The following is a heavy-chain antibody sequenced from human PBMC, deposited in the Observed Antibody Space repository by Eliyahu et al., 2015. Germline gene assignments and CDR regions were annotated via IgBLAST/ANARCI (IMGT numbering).Heavy chain of an antibody. Sequence: EVQLLESGGTLVQSGGSLRLACXASGFPFSHYVMSWLRQAPGKGLGWISAVSGPGDDTYYADAVKGRFTISRDNSKNTVYVQMDSLRAEDTAVYYCAKPRLGGGGFENWGQGTMVTVSS. CDR3: AKPRLGGGGFEN. D-gene: IGHD2-15*01. CDR1: GFPFSHYV. J-gene: IGHJ3*02. CDR2: VSGPGDDT. V-gene: IGHV3-23*01.